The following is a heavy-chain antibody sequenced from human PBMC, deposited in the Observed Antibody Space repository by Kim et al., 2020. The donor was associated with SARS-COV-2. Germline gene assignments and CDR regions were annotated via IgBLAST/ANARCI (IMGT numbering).Heavy chain of an antibody. CDR2: INHSGST. CDR3: ARVRLLLPIDYYYGMDV. D-gene: IGHD3-22*01. CDR1: GGSFSGYY. Sequence: SETLSLTCAVYGGSFSGYYWSWIRQPPGKGLEWLGEINHSGSTNYNPSLKSRVTISVDTSKNQFSLKLSSVTAADTAVYYCARVRLLLPIDYYYGMDVWG. V-gene: IGHV4-34*01. J-gene: IGHJ6*01.